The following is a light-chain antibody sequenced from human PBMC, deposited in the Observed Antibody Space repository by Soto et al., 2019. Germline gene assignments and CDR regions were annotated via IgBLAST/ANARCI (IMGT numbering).Light chain of an antibody. J-gene: IGLJ1*01. CDR1: SSDVGGYDY. CDR2: EVN. V-gene: IGLV2-14*01. CDR3: SSYSISTAYL. Sequence: QSVLTQPASVSGSPGQSMTISCTGTSSDVGGYDYVSWYQLHPGKAPKLMVFEVNNRPSGVPYRFSGSKSGNTASLTISGLQAEDEADYFCSSYSISTAYLFGTGTKVTVL.